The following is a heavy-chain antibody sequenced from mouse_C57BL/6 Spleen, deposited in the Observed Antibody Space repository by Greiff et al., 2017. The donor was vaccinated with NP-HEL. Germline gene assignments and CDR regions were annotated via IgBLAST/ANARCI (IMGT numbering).Heavy chain of an antibody. J-gene: IGHJ4*01. CDR1: GYTFTDYN. V-gene: IGHV1-22*01. CDR2: INPNNGGT. CDR3: ARGSYGNYYAMDY. Sequence: EVQLQQSGPELVKPGASVKMSCKASGYTFTDYNMHWVKQSHGKSLEWIGYINPNNGGTSYNQKFKGKATLTVNKSSSTAYMELRSLTSEDSAVYYCARGSYGNYYAMDYWGQGTSVTVSS. D-gene: IGHD2-1*01.